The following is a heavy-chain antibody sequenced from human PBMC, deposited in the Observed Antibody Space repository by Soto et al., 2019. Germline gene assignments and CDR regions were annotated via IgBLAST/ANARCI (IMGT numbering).Heavy chain of an antibody. CDR2: INPSGGST. CDR1: GYTFTSYY. Sequence: QVQLVQSGAEVKKPGASVKVSCKASGYTFTSYYLHWVRQAPGQGLEWMGIINPSGGSTSYAQKFQGRVTMTRDTSTSTVYMELSSLRSEDTAVYYCARGVNNDYGDFNDAFDIWGQGTMVTVSS. CDR3: ARGVNNDYGDFNDAFDI. V-gene: IGHV1-46*03. J-gene: IGHJ3*02. D-gene: IGHD4-17*01.